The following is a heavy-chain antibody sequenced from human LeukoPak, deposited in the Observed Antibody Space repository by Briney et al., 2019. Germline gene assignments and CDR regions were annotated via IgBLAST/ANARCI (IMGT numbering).Heavy chain of an antibody. Sequence: WASVKVSCKASGYTFTGYYMHWVRQPPGQGLEWMGRINPNSGGTNYAQKFQGRVTVTRDTSISTAYMELSRLRSDDTAVYYCARPLGEAGTSDRGLDYWGQGTLVTVSS. D-gene: IGHD6-19*01. J-gene: IGHJ4*02. V-gene: IGHV1-2*06. CDR3: ARPLGEAGTSDRGLDY. CDR2: INPNSGGT. CDR1: GYTFTGYY.